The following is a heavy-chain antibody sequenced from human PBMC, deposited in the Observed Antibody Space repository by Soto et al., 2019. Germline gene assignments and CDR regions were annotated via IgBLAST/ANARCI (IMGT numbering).Heavy chain of an antibody. Sequence: EVQLVETGGGLIQPGGSLSLSCAASGFSINSKYMTWVRQAPGKGLEWVSLTYIGGNTLYADSVKGRFTVARDMSTNTLFLQMDSLRGDDTAIYYCAREGYPYGLDSWGQGSLVAVSS. CDR1: GFSINSKY. V-gene: IGHV3-53*02. D-gene: IGHD4-17*01. J-gene: IGHJ4*02. CDR3: AREGYPYGLDS. CDR2: TYIGGNT.